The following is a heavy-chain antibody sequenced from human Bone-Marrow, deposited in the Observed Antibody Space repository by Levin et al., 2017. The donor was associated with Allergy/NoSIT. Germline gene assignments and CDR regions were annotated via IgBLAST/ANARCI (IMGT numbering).Heavy chain of an antibody. CDR1: GFSLSTSGIR. J-gene: IGHJ6*02. CDR2: IDWDDDK. CDR3: VRIFGYGDSLRGFSGAMDV. Sequence: ESGPTLVKPTQTLTLTCTFSGFSLSTSGIRVTWIRQPPGKALEWLARIDWDDDKFYSTSLETRLTISKDTSKNHVVLTMTNMDPVDTATYYCVRIFGYGDSLRGFSGAMDVWGQGTTVTVSS. V-gene: IGHV2-70*04. D-gene: IGHD4-17*01.